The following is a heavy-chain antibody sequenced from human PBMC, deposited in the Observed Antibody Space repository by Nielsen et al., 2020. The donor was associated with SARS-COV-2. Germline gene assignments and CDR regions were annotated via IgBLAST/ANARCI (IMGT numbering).Heavy chain of an antibody. J-gene: IGHJ6*02. D-gene: IGHD6-13*01. V-gene: IGHV3-33*01. CDR2: IWYDGSNK. CDR3: AGEGAAAVLSGMDV. Sequence: SLKISCAASGFTFSSYGMHWVRQAPGKGPEWVAVIWYDGSNKYYADSVKGRFTISRDNSKNTLYLQMNSLRAEDTAVYYCAGEGAAAVLSGMDVWGQGTTVTVSS. CDR1: GFTFSSYG.